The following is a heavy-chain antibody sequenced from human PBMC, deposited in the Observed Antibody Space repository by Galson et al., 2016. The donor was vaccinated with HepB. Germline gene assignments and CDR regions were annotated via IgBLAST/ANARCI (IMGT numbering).Heavy chain of an antibody. CDR3: AGTYYRGTGLSDYFHY. CDR2: IITFLGTS. Sequence: SVKVSCKASGGTFNSYIISWMRQAPGQGLEWMGGIITFLGTSNYARQFRGRVPFSADKSTSTAYMDLTSLRSADTALYFCAGTYYRGTGLSDYFHYWGQGTLVTVSS. CDR1: GGTFNSYI. V-gene: IGHV1-69*06. D-gene: IGHD1-1*01. J-gene: IGHJ4*02.